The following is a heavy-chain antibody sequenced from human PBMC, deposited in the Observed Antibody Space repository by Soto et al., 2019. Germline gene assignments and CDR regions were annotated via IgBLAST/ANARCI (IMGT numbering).Heavy chain of an antibody. Sequence: SETLALTCTVSGGSIRSGGYSWSWIRQPPGKGLEWIGYIYHSGSTYYNPSLKSRVTISVDRSKNQFSLKLSSVTAADTAVYYCARDGAGENYYYGMDVWGQGTTVTVSS. V-gene: IGHV4-30-2*01. CDR3: ARDGAGENYYYGMDV. CDR2: IYHSGST. J-gene: IGHJ6*02. D-gene: IGHD3-16*01. CDR1: GGSIRSGGYS.